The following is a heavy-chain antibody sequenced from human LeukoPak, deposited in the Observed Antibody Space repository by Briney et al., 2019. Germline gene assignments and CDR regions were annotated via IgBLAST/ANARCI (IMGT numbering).Heavy chain of an antibody. V-gene: IGHV1-18*04. J-gene: IGHJ4*02. CDR1: GYTLTGYY. CDR3: ARGFPPRRNYDSSGYYSYYFDH. Sequence: ASVKVSCKASGYTLTGYYMHWVRQAPGQGLEWMGWISAYNGYTHFAQKFQGRVTMTTDTSTSTAYMELRSLRSDDTAVYYCARGFPPRRNYDSSGYYSYYFDHWGQGTLVTVSS. CDR2: ISAYNGYT. D-gene: IGHD3-22*01.